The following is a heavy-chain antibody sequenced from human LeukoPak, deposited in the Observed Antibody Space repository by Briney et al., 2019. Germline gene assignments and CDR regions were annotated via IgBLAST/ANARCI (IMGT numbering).Heavy chain of an antibody. CDR3: AKDRWRAGYFDY. D-gene: IGHD6-13*01. Sequence: GRSLRLSCAASGFTFSSYGMHWVPQAPGKGLEWVAVISYDGTNKYYADSVKGRSTISRDNSKNTLYLQMNSLRAEDTAVYYCAKDRWRAGYFDYWGQGTLVTVPS. V-gene: IGHV3-30*18. J-gene: IGHJ4*02. CDR2: ISYDGTNK. CDR1: GFTFSSYG.